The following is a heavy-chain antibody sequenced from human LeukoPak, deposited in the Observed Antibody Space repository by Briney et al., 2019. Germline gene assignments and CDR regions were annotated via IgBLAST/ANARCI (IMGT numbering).Heavy chain of an antibody. Sequence: SGPTLVNPTQTLTLTCTFSGFSLSTSGVGVGWIRQPPGKALEWLTLIYWNDDKRYSPSLKSRPTITKDTSKNQVVLTITNMDPVDTATYYCARRREMTTLVYAFDIWGQGTMVTVSS. D-gene: IGHD5-24*01. CDR2: IYWNDDK. CDR1: GFSLSTSGVG. V-gene: IGHV2-5*01. CDR3: ARRREMTTLVYAFDI. J-gene: IGHJ3*02.